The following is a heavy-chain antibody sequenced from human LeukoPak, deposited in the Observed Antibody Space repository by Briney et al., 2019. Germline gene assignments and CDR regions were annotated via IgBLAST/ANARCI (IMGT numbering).Heavy chain of an antibody. D-gene: IGHD6-19*01. V-gene: IGHV3-48*03. Sequence: QSGGSLRLSCAASGFTFSSYEMNWVRQGPGKGLEWVSYISDSGNTIYYADSVKGRFHISRDNAKNSLYLFANSLRADDTAVYYCVRTPYSSGWYDYFDNWGQGTLVTVSS. CDR3: VRTPYSSGWYDYFDN. J-gene: IGHJ4*02. CDR1: GFTFSSYE. CDR2: ISDSGNTI.